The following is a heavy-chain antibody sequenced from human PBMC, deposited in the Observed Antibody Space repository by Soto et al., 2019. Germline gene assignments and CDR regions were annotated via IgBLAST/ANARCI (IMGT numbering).Heavy chain of an antibody. Sequence: GGSLRLSCTASGFPFGNSGMSWVRQAPGKGLEWVGFVRIRTYGGTTEYAASVKGRFTISRDDSKSIAYLQMNSLKIGDTGVYYCTREVQGDHWGQGTLVTVSS. CDR2: VRIRTYGGTT. CDR1: GFPFGNSG. D-gene: IGHD1-1*01. V-gene: IGHV3-49*04. J-gene: IGHJ4*02. CDR3: TREVQGDH.